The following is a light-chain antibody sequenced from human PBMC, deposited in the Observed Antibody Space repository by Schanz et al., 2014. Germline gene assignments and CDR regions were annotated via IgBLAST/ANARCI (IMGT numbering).Light chain of an antibody. CDR2: AAS. Sequence: DIHMTQSPSSLSASVGDRVTITCRASQRITNYLDWYQQRPGKAPKLLISAASTLQSGVPSRFSGSGSGTDFTLTISGLESEDFAVYFCQQRSNWPLTFGGGTKL. V-gene: IGKV1-39*01. J-gene: IGKJ4*01. CDR1: QRITNY. CDR3: QQRSNWPLT.